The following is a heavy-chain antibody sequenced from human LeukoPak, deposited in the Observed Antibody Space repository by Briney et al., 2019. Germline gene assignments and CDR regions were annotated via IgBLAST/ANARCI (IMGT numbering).Heavy chain of an antibody. J-gene: IGHJ4*02. D-gene: IGHD6-13*01. CDR2: ISSSSYT. CDR1: GFTFSSHW. CDR3: ARGIAAAGTIASEYYFDY. Sequence: PGGSLRLSCAASGFTFSSHWMHWVRQAPGKGLEWVSYISSSSYTNYADSVKGRFTISRDNAKNSLYLQMNSLRAEDTAVYYCARGIAAAGTIASEYYFDYWGQGTLVTVSS. V-gene: IGHV3-11*03.